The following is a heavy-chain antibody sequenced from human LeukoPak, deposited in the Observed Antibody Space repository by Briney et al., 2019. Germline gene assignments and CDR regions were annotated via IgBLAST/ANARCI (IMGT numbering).Heavy chain of an antibody. CDR2: IKQDGREK. CDR1: GFTFSSHW. J-gene: IGHJ4*02. V-gene: IGHV3-7*03. Sequence: RGSLRLSCAASGFTFSSHWMSWVRQAPGKGLEWVANIKQDGREKYYVDSVKGRFTISRDNAKNSLYLQMNSLRVEDTAVYYCARDSDGPDYWGQGTLVTVSS. CDR3: ARDSDGPDY.